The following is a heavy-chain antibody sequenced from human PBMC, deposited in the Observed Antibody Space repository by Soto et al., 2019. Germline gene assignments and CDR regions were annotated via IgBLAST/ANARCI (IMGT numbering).Heavy chain of an antibody. V-gene: IGHV3-30-3*01. J-gene: IGHJ4*02. CDR1: GFTFTSYA. D-gene: IGHD3-3*01. Sequence: QVQLVESGGGVVQPGRSLRLSCAASGFTFTSYAMHWVRQAPGKGLEWVAVISYDGSNKYYADSVKGRFTISRDNSKNTLYLQMNSLRAEGTAVYYCARDKRDFRFLEWSYYFDCWGQGTLVTVSS. CDR2: ISYDGSNK. CDR3: ARDKRDFRFLEWSYYFDC.